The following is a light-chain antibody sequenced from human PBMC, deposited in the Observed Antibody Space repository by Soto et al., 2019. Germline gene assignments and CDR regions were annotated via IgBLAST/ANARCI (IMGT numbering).Light chain of an antibody. CDR2: LNSDGSH. CDR3: QTLGAGYWV. V-gene: IGLV4-69*01. CDR1: SGHSSYA. J-gene: IGLJ3*02. Sequence: QPVLTQSPSASASLGASVKLTCTLSSGHSSYAIEWHQQQPEKGPRYLMKLNSDGSHTKGDGIPDPFSDSSSGAERYLTIARPLSEDQADYYCQTLGAGYWVFGGGTKVTVL.